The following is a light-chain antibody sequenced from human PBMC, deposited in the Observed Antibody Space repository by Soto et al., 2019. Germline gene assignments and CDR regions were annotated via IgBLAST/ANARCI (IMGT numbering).Light chain of an antibody. V-gene: IGKV3-15*01. J-gene: IGKJ4*01. CDR3: QQYNDWPLT. Sequence: EKVMTQSPAALSVSPGERATLSCRASQSVNSNLAWYQQKAGQAPRLLLYGASTRATGIPARFSGSASGTEFTLTIRSLQSEDSAVYYCQQYNDWPLTFGGGTKVDIK. CDR1: QSVNSN. CDR2: GAS.